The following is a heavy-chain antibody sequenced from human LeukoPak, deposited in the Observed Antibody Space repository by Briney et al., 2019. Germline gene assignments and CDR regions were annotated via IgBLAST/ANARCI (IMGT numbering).Heavy chain of an antibody. CDR3: ARGDYDRSGYYYGY. D-gene: IGHD3-22*01. J-gene: IGHJ4*02. CDR1: GYTGTGYY. V-gene: IGHV1-2*02. Sequence: ASVKVSCKASGYTGTGYYMHWVRQAPGQGLEGMGWINPNSGGTNYAQKFQGRGTMTRDASISTAYMELSSLRSHDPAVYYCARGDYDRSGYYYGYWGQGTLVTISS. CDR2: INPNSGGT.